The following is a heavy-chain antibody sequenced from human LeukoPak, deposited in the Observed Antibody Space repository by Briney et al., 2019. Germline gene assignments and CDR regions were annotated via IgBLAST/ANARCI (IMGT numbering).Heavy chain of an antibody. V-gene: IGHV1-69*05. J-gene: IGHJ4*02. CDR2: IIRIFGTA. D-gene: IGHD6-6*01. CDR3: ARGGYSSSPGDY. Sequence: SVKVSCKASGGTFSSYAISWVRQAPGQGLEWMGRIIRIFGTANYAQKFQGRVTITTDESTSTAYMELSSLRSEDTAVYYCARGGYSSSPGDYWGQGTLVTVSS. CDR1: GGTFSSYA.